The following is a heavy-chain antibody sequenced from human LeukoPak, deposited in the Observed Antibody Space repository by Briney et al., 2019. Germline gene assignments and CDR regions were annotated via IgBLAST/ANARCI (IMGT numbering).Heavy chain of an antibody. CDR3: VGGGTSVAGMDV. Sequence: SQTLSLTCVISGDSFSSNSAAWNWIRQSPSRGLEWLGRTYYRSEWFHDYAVSVKSRMIINPDTSKNQFSLQLNSVTPEDTAIYYCVGGGTSVAGMDVWGQETTVTVSS. V-gene: IGHV6-1*01. D-gene: IGHD1-1*01. CDR1: GDSFSSNSAA. J-gene: IGHJ6*02. CDR2: TYYRSEWFH.